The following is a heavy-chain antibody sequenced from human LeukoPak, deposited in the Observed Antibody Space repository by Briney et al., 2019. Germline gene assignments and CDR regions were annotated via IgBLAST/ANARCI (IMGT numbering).Heavy chain of an antibody. Sequence: GGSLRLSCAASGFTFSSYAMHWVRQAPGKGLEWVSYISISDNTVYYADSVKGRFTISRDNAKNALFLQMNSLRAEDTAVYYCVREADSRSWNNWFDPWGQGTLVTVSS. CDR3: VREADSRSWNNWFDP. D-gene: IGHD1-26*01. J-gene: IGHJ5*02. V-gene: IGHV3-48*03. CDR1: GFTFSSYA. CDR2: ISISDNTV.